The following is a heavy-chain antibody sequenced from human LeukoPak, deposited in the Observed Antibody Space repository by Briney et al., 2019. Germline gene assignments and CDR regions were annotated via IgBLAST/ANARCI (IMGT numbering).Heavy chain of an antibody. J-gene: IGHJ5*02. D-gene: IGHD5-18*01. V-gene: IGHV6-1*01. CDR3: ARTPRPAGYSYEWFGFDP. CDR1: GDSVSSNSAA. CDR2: TYYRSKWYN. Sequence: SQTLSLTCAISGDSVSSNSAAWNWIRQSPSRGLEWLGRTYYRSKWYNDYAVSVKSRITINPDTSKNQFPLQLNSVTPEDTAVYYCARTPRPAGYSYEWFGFDPWGQGTLVTVSS.